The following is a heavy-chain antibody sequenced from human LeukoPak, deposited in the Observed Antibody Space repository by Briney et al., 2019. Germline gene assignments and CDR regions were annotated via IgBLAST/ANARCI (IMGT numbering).Heavy chain of an antibody. Sequence: SETLSLTCSVSGGSVNSNSFYWGWIRQPPGKGLEWIGSIYYTGATFHNPSLKSRVTISVDTSKNQFSLKLTSVTAADTAVYYCARVEGARFDPWGQGTLVTVSS. V-gene: IGHV4-39*07. CDR3: ARVEGARFDP. J-gene: IGHJ5*02. D-gene: IGHD3-16*01. CDR2: IYYTGAT. CDR1: GGSVNSNSFY.